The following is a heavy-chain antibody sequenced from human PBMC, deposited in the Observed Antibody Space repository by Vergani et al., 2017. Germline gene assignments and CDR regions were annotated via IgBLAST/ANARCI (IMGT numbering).Heavy chain of an antibody. CDR3: TTDPGGIQLWLGGRDP. J-gene: IGHJ5*02. Sequence: EVQLVESGGGLVKPGGSLRLSCAASGFTFSNAWMSWVRQAPGKGLECVGRIKSKTDGGTTDYAAPVKGRFTISRDDSKNTLYLQMNSLKTEDTAVYYCTTDPGGIQLWLGGRDPWGQGTLVTVSS. CDR1: GFTFSNAW. CDR2: IKSKTDGGTT. D-gene: IGHD5-18*01. V-gene: IGHV3-15*01.